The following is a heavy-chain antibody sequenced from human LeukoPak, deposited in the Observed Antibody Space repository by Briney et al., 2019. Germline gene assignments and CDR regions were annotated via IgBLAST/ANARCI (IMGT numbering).Heavy chain of an antibody. D-gene: IGHD2-15*01. CDR3: AKDRSPRRVAATPGDY. CDR1: GFTFSSSG. V-gene: IGHV3-30*02. CDR2: IRYDGSNK. J-gene: IGHJ4*02. Sequence: GGSLRLSCAASGFTFSSSGMHWVRQAPGKGLEWVTFIRYDGSNKYYADSVKGRFTISRDNSKNTLYLQMNSLRAEDTAVYYCAKDRSPRRVAATPGDYWGQGTLVTVSS.